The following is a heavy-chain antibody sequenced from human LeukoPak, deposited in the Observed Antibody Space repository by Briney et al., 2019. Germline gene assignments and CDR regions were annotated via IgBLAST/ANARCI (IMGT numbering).Heavy chain of an antibody. V-gene: IGHV1-2*02. Sequence: GASVKVSCKASGYTFTGYYMHWVRQAPGQGLEWMGWINPNSGGTNYAQKFQGRVTMTRDTSISTAYMELSRLRSDDTAVYYCARVPSYCSGGSCYMEGYYFDYWGQGTLVTVSS. J-gene: IGHJ4*02. CDR2: INPNSGGT. D-gene: IGHD2-15*01. CDR1: GYTFTGYY. CDR3: ARVPSYCSGGSCYMEGYYFDY.